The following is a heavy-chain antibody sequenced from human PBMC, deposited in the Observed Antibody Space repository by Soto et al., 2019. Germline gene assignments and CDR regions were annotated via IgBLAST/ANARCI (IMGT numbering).Heavy chain of an antibody. CDR1: GFTFSDYY. CDR2: ISSSGNTR. J-gene: IGHJ4*02. Sequence: QVQLVESGGGFVKTSGSLTLACGGSGFTFSDYYMSWVRQAPGKGLEWVAYISSSGNTRYYADSVKGRFTISRDNAKNSVFLQMSNLRAEDTALYFCAKMSSENYYDPVFSWGQGTLVTVSS. CDR3: AKMSSENYYDPVFS. D-gene: IGHD3-22*01. V-gene: IGHV3-11*01.